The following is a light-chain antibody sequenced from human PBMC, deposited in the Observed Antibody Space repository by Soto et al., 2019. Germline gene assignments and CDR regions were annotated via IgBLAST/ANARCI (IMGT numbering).Light chain of an antibody. CDR2: TAA. J-gene: IGKJ2*01. V-gene: IGKV1-39*01. Sequence: IQMNQSPSSLSASVGDRVIITCRATQGITTYLNWYQQKPGKPPKLLISTAATLQGGVRSRFRGSWSATDFTLTITTLQHEDFATYFFQQSYSTPYTFGQGTKPEIK. CDR1: QGITTY. CDR3: QQSYSTPYT.